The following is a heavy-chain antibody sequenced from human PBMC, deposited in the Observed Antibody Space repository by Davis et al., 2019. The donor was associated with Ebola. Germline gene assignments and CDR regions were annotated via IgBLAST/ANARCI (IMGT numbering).Heavy chain of an antibody. CDR1: GGSITSGNYY. V-gene: IGHV4-61*09. CDR3: ATNTTSSGFNY. Sequence: PSETLSLTCTVSGGSITSGNYYWSWIRQSAGKGLEWVGQIYPSGGTNYNPSLKSRLTISADTSQNLFSLKMTSVTAADTAVYYCATNTTSSGFNYWGQGTLVTVSS. J-gene: IGHJ4*02. D-gene: IGHD6-6*01. CDR2: IYPSGGT.